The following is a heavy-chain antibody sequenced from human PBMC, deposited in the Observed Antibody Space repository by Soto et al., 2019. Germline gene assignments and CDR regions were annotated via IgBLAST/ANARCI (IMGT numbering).Heavy chain of an antibody. CDR1: GGTFSSYA. V-gene: IGHV1-69*01. CDR3: AWGIQLWSFDY. D-gene: IGHD5-18*01. CDR2: LIPIFGTA. J-gene: IGHJ4*02. Sequence: QVQLVQSGAEVKKPGSSVKVSCKASGGTFSSYAISWVRQAPGQGLEWMGGLIPIFGTANYAQKFQGRVTITADESTSTAYMEMSNLRSEDTAVYYCAWGIQLWSFDYWGQGTLVPVSS.